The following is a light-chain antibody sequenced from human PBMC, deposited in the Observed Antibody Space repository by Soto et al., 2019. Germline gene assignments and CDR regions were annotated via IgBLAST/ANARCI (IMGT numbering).Light chain of an antibody. J-gene: IGLJ2*01. CDR1: SIGSQT. V-gene: IGLV3-21*04. CDR2: YDS. CDR3: QVWDSTSDRVV. Sequence: SYELTQPPSVSVAPGRTARITCDGTSIGSQTVHWYQQKPGQAPVLVISYDSDRPSGIPERFSGSNSGNMATLTITRVEAGDEADYCCQVWDSTSDRVVFGGGTKLTVL.